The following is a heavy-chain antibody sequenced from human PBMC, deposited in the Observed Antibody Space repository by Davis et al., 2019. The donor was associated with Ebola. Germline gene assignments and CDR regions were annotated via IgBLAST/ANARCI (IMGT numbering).Heavy chain of an antibody. CDR3: ARGGKGDTGDY. Sequence: ASVKVSCKASGYTLSSYAIHWVRQAPGQRLEWMGWIDAGNGNTKFSQKFQGRVTITRDTSASTAYMELSSLRSEDTAVYYCARGGKGDTGDYWGQGTLVTVSS. D-gene: IGHD5-18*01. V-gene: IGHV1-3*01. CDR1: GYTLSSYA. CDR2: IDAGNGNT. J-gene: IGHJ4*02.